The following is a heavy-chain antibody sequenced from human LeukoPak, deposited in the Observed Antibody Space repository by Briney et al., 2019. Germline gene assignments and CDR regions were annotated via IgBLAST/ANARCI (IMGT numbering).Heavy chain of an antibody. CDR1: GGSISSSSYY. CDR2: IYYSGST. J-gene: IGHJ5*02. D-gene: IGHD3-10*01. Sequence: PSETLSLTCTVSGGSISSSSYYWGWIRQPPGKGLEWIGSIYYSGSTYYNLSLKSRVAISVDTSKNQFSLKLSSVTAADTAVYYCARAGQYYYGPLGPNWFDPWGQGTLVTVSS. CDR3: ARAGQYYYGPLGPNWFDP. V-gene: IGHV4-39*07.